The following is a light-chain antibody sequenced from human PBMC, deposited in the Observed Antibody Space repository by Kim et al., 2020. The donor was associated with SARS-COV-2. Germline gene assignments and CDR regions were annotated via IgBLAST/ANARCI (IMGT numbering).Light chain of an antibody. CDR1: QYISTS. CDR2: AAS. Sequence: SVGGRATITWRASQYISTSLAWYQQTPGQAPKLLIYAASSLQSGVPSRFSGSGSGTDFTLTIARLQPADSATYYCQQANTFPPWTFGQGTKVDIK. CDR3: QQANTFPPWT. V-gene: IGKV1-12*01. J-gene: IGKJ1*01.